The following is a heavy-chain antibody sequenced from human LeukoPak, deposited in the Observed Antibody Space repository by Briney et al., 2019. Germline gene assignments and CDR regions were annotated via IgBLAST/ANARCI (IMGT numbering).Heavy chain of an antibody. J-gene: IGHJ4*02. CDR2: ISSSGSNI. Sequence: GGSLRLSCAASRFTFRSYEMNWVRQAPGKGLEWVSYISSSGSNIYYTDSVKGRFIISRDNAQNSLYLQMNSLRAEDTAVYYCARGSRITQYWGQGTLVTVSS. V-gene: IGHV3-48*03. CDR3: ARGSRITQY. CDR1: RFTFRSYE. D-gene: IGHD3-10*01.